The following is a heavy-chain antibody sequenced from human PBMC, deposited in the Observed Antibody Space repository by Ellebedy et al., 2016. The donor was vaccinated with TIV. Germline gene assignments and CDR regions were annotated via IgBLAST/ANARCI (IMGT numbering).Heavy chain of an antibody. D-gene: IGHD2-2*01. Sequence: AASVKVSCKASGYTFTSYDINWVRQATGQGLEWMGWVNPNSGNTGYAQKFQGRVTMTRNTSISTAYMELSSLRSEDTAVYYCARRRASCWSFDPWGQGTLVTVSS. J-gene: IGHJ5*02. CDR1: GYTFTSYD. CDR2: VNPNSGNT. CDR3: ARRRASCWSFDP. V-gene: IGHV1-8*01.